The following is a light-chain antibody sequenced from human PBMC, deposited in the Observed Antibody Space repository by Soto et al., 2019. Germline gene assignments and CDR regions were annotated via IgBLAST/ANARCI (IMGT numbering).Light chain of an antibody. V-gene: IGKV1-33*01. CDR1: QDITNY. J-gene: IGKJ5*01. CDR2: DAS. CDR3: QQYENLPT. Sequence: IQMTQSPSSLSASLGDRVTITWPASQDITNYLTWYQQKPGRAPRLLLYDASSLETGVPYRFSGSGSGTDFTLTISSLQPEDVAAYYCQQYENLPTFGQGTRLEIK.